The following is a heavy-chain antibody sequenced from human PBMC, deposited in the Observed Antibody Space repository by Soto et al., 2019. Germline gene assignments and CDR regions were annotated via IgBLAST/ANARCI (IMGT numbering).Heavy chain of an antibody. CDR1: GGSFSGYY. D-gene: IGHD3-22*01. Sequence: SETLSLTCAVYGGSFSGYYWSWIRQSPGKGLEWIGEINHSGSTTYNPSLKSRVTISVDTSKNQFSLKMNSVTAADTAVYYCARGGSDTYYYDSSRPRKNSVVYCGPGTLVTVS. CDR3: ARGGSDTYYYDSSRPRKNSVVY. J-gene: IGHJ4*02. V-gene: IGHV4-34*01. CDR2: INHSGST.